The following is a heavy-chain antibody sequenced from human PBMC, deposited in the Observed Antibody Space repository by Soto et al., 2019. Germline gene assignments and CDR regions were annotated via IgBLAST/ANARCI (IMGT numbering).Heavy chain of an antibody. J-gene: IGHJ4*02. V-gene: IGHV3-30-3*01. CDR3: ARDYSSGWCLDY. CDR1: GFPFSAEA. Sequence: QVQLVESGVGVVQPGNSLRLSCAGSGFPFSAEARHWVRQAPGQGLEWVAAISYDGNNKNHTDSVKGRFTVSRDNSKNTLYLQIYSLRPEDTAVYYCARDYSSGWCLDYWGQGSLVTVSS. D-gene: IGHD6-13*01. CDR2: ISYDGNNK.